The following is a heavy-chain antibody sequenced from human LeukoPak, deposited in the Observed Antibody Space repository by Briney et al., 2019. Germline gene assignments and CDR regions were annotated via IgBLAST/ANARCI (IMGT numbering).Heavy chain of an antibody. J-gene: IGHJ4*02. D-gene: IGHD3-3*01. V-gene: IGHV3-21*01. Sequence: PGGSLRLSCAASGFAFSSYAMNWVRQAPGKGLEWVSSISSSSSYIHYADSVKGRFTISRDNAKNSLYLQMNSLRVEDTAVYYCARDSSVLRFLEFLTGDYFDYWGQGSLVTVSS. CDR3: ARDSSVLRFLEFLTGDYFDY. CDR1: GFAFSSYA. CDR2: ISSSSSYI.